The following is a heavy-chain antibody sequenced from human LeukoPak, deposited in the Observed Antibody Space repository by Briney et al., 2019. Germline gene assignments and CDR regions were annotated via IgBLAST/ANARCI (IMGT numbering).Heavy chain of an antibody. Sequence: ASVKVSCKASGYTFTSYDINWVRQATGQGLEWMGWMNPNSGNTGYAQKFQGRVTMTRNTSISTAYMELSSLRSEDTAVYYCARGGSSGYYLIYYYYGMDVWGQGTTVTVSS. CDR1: GYTFTSYD. D-gene: IGHD3-22*01. J-gene: IGHJ6*02. CDR2: MNPNSGNT. V-gene: IGHV1-8*01. CDR3: ARGGSSGYYLIYYYYGMDV.